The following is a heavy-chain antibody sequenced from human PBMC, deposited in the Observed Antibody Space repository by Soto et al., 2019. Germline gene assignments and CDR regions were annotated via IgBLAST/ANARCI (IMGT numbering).Heavy chain of an antibody. CDR2: IVRNGGST. D-gene: IGHD3-22*01. J-gene: IGHJ5*02. V-gene: IGHV3-64D*06. Sequence: GGSLSLSCSASGFTFSNYAMHWVRQAPGKGLEYVSAIVRNGGSTHYADSVKGRFTISRDNSKNTLYLQMSSLRAEDTAVYYCVKEGYYYDSSGYYYGWFDPWGQGTLVT. CDR1: GFTFSNYA. CDR3: VKEGYYYDSSGYYYGWFDP.